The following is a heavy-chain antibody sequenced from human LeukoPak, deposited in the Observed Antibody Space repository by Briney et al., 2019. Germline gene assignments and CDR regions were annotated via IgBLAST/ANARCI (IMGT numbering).Heavy chain of an antibody. Sequence: PGGSLRLSCAASGFTFSSYAMHWVRQAPGKGLEWVAVISYDGSNKYYADSVKGRFTISRDNSKNTLYLQMNSLRAEDTAVYYCARGYSSSWSDAFDIWGQGTMVTVSS. V-gene: IGHV3-30*04. D-gene: IGHD6-13*01. CDR1: GFTFSSYA. J-gene: IGHJ3*02. CDR2: ISYDGSNK. CDR3: ARGYSSSWSDAFDI.